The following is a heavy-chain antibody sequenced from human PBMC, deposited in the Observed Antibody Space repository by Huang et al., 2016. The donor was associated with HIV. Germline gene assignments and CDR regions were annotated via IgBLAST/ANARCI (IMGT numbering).Heavy chain of an antibody. CDR1: RFSFSNYA. J-gene: IGHJ6*03. Sequence: QVQLVESGGGVVQPGRSLRLSCAASRFSFSNYAMHWVRQAPGNGLEWVAVISYDGSNKYYADSVKGRFTSSRDNSKNTLYLQMNSLRAEDTAVYYCARDLWLRDLYYYYYMDVWGKGTTVTVSS. CDR2: ISYDGSNK. CDR3: ARDLWLRDLYYYYYMDV. D-gene: IGHD5-12*01. V-gene: IGHV3-30-3*01.